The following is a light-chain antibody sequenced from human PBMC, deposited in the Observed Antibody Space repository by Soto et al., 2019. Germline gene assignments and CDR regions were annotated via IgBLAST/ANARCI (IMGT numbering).Light chain of an antibody. CDR2: DDS. V-gene: IGLV2-23*01. CDR1: SSDVGSYTL. J-gene: IGLJ2*01. CDR3: CSYVGSSNVV. Sequence: QSALTQAASVSGSPGQSITISCTGTSSDVGSYTLVSWYQQHPGKAPRLMIYDDSQRPSGVSHRFSGSKSGNTASLTISGLQAEDEADYYCCSYVGSSNVVFGGGTKLTVL.